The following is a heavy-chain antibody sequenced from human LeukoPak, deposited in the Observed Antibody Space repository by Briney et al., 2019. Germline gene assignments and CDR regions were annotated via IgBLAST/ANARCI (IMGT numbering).Heavy chain of an antibody. Sequence: SETLSLTCTVSGASISSSDYYWGWIRQPPGKGLEWIGSLYSGGLTYYNPSLKSRVTISVDTSKNQFSLKVTSVTAADTAVYSCASGGYSSGWYGSFDIWGQWTVVTVSS. CDR3: ASGGYSSGWYGSFDI. V-gene: IGHV4-39*01. CDR2: LYSGGLT. J-gene: IGHJ3*02. CDR1: GASISSSDYY. D-gene: IGHD6-19*01.